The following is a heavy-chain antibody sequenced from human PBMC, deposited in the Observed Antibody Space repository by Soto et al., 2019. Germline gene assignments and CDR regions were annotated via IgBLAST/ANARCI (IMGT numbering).Heavy chain of an antibody. CDR3: ARLPSRHLVDY. V-gene: IGHV4-39*01. Sequence: EALSLTCTVSGSSINSSGYYWGWIRQPPGKGLEWIGSMFYGVSTYYNPSLKSRVTVSVDTSKNQFSLNLRSVTAADTAVYYCARLPSRHLVDYWGQGXLVTVSS. J-gene: IGHJ4*02. CDR2: MFYGVST. CDR1: GSSINSSGYY. D-gene: IGHD3-3*02.